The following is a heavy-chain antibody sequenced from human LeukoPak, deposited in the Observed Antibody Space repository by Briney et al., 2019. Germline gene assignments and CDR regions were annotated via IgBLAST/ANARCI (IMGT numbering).Heavy chain of an antibody. Sequence: GASVKVSCTASGYSFTRFGISWVRQAPGQELEWMGWISPDNGNPDYSQRVQGRVTLTTDTARSTAYMELKNLTSDDTAVYYCARGGSYRLYDPWGQGTLVTVSS. CDR2: ISPDNGNP. D-gene: IGHD1-26*01. CDR3: ARGGSYRLYDP. J-gene: IGHJ5*02. V-gene: IGHV1-18*01. CDR1: GYSFTRFG.